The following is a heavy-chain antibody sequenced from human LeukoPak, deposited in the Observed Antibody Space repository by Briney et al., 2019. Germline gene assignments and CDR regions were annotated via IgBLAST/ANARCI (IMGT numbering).Heavy chain of an antibody. CDR2: INHSGST. Sequence: PSETLSLTCAVYGGSFSGYYWSWIRQPPGKGLEWIGEINHSGSTNYNPSLKSRVTISVDTSKNQFSLKLSSVTAADTAVYYCAQRRVPDFWGGYQVYYYYGMDVWGQGTTVTVSS. J-gene: IGHJ6*02. CDR3: AQRRVPDFWGGYQVYYYYGMDV. D-gene: IGHD3-3*01. V-gene: IGHV4-34*01. CDR1: GGSFSGYY.